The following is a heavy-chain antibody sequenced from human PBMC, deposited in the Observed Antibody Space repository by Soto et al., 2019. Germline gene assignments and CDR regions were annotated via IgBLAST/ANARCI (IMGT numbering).Heavy chain of an antibody. CDR1: GFSLSTSGVG. D-gene: IGHD2-2*01. CDR2: IYWDDDK. CDR3: AHRLRYCSSTSCFNWFDP. Sequence: SGPTLVNPTQTLTLTCTFSGFSLSTSGVGVGWIRQPPGKALEWLALIYWDDDKRYSPSLKSRLTITKVTSKNQVVLTMTNMDPVDTATYYCAHRLRYCSSTSCFNWFDPWGQGTLVTVSS. V-gene: IGHV2-5*02. J-gene: IGHJ5*02.